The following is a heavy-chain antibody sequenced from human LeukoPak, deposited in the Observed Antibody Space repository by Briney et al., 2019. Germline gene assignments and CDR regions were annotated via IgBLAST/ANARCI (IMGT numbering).Heavy chain of an antibody. J-gene: IGHJ4*02. CDR2: ISHDGSNE. CDR1: GFTFSGFA. Sequence: GGSLRLSCAASGFTFSGFAMPWVRQAPGKGLEWLAAISHDGSNEDYADSVKGRFTISRDNSKNTLFLQMNSLRLEDTAVYYCARGPFGSCSSPSCYFFDYWGQGTLVTVSS. D-gene: IGHD2-2*01. CDR3: ARGPFGSCSSPSCYFFDY. V-gene: IGHV3-30*04.